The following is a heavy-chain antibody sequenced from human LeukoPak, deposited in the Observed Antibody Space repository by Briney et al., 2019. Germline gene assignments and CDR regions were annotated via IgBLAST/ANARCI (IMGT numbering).Heavy chain of an antibody. J-gene: IGHJ3*02. CDR3: ARGRDYDFLTGYYKRDAFDI. CDR2: IYHSGST. CDR1: GDSISSSSYY. D-gene: IGHD3-9*01. V-gene: IGHV4-39*07. Sequence: SETLSLTCTVSGDSISSSSYYWGWIRQPPGKGLEWSGSIYHSGSTYYNPSLKSRVTISVDTSKNQVSLKLRSVTAADTAVYYCARGRDYDFLTGYYKRDAFDIWGQGTMVTVSS.